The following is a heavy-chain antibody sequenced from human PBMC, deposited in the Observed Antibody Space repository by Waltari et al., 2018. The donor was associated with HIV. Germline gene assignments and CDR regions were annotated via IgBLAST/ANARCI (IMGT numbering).Heavy chain of an antibody. CDR2: IKQDGSEK. V-gene: IGHV3-7*03. D-gene: IGHD1-1*01. CDR3: ARPLGNDEAFWAFDI. J-gene: IGHJ3*02. Sequence: EVQLVESGGGLVQPGGSLRLSCAASGFTFSSYWMSWVRQAPGKGLEWVANIKQDGSEKYYVDSVKGRFTISRDNAKNSLYLQMNSLRAEDTAVYYCARPLGNDEAFWAFDIWGQGTMVTVSS. CDR1: GFTFSSYW.